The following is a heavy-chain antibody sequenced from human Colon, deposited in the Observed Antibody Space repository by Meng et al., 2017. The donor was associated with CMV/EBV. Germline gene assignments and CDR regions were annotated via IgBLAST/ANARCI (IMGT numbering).Heavy chain of an antibody. D-gene: IGHD2-21*01. V-gene: IGHV3-72*01. Sequence: AASGFTVTDQYMDWVRLAPGKGMEWVGRIRNKANSYTTEYAASVKGRFTISRDDSKNSVYLQMNSLKTEDTAVYYYARVWRGRWFAPWGQGTLVTVSS. CDR1: GFTVTDQY. CDR3: ARVWRGRWFAP. J-gene: IGHJ5*02. CDR2: IRNKANSYTT.